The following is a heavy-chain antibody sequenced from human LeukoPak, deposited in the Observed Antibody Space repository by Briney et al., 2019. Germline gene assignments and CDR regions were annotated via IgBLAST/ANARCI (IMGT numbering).Heavy chain of an antibody. CDR2: IYYSGST. CDR1: GGSISSSGYY. V-gene: IGHV4-39*01. J-gene: IGHJ6*03. CDR3: ARLSSGHYYYYYYYMDV. Sequence: SETLSLTCTVSGGSISSSGYYWGWIRQPPGKGLEWIGSIYYSGSTYYNPSLKSRVTISVDTSKNQFSLKLSSVTAADTAVYYCARLSSGHYYYYYYYMDVWGKGTTVTVSS. D-gene: IGHD3-10*01.